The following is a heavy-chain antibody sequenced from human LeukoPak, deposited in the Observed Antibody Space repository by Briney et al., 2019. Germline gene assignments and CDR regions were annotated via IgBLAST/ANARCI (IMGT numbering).Heavy chain of an antibody. Sequence: GGSLRPSCAASGFTVSDNYMSWVRQAPGKGLEWVSVIYSGGNTYYADSVKGRFTISRDNSKNTLFLQMNSLRAEDTAVYYCANIHYSDYWGQGTLVTVSS. CDR3: ANIHYSDY. CDR2: IYSGGNT. D-gene: IGHD2-21*01. J-gene: IGHJ4*02. V-gene: IGHV3-66*01. CDR1: GFTVSDNY.